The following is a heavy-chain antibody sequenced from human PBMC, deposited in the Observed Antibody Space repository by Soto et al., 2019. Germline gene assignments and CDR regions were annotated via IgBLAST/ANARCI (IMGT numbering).Heavy chain of an antibody. V-gene: IGHV7-4-1*01. CDR3: ARDLADIVLVPAANNWFDP. J-gene: IGHJ5*02. Sequence: GASVKVSCKASGYTFTSYAMNWVRQAPGQGLEWMGWINTNTGNPTYAQGFTGRFVFSLDTSVSTAYLQICSLKAEDTAVYYCARDLADIVLVPAANNWFDPWGQGTLVTVSS. D-gene: IGHD2-2*01. CDR1: GYTFTSYA. CDR2: INTNTGNP.